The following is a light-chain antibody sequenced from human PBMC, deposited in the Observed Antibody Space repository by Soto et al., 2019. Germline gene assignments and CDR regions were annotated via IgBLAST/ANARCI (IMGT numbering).Light chain of an antibody. Sequence: QSVLTQPASVSGSPGQSITISCTGTSSDVGGYNYVSWYQHHPGKAPKLMIYDVTNRPSGVSNRFSGSKSGNTASLTISGRQAEDEADYYCSSYTSSNIPVFGGGTQLTVL. V-gene: IGLV2-14*03. CDR2: DVT. J-gene: IGLJ7*01. CDR1: SSDVGGYNY. CDR3: SSYTSSNIPV.